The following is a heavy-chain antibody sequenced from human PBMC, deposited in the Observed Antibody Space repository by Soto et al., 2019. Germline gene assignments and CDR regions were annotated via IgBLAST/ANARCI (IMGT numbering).Heavy chain of an antibody. Sequence: SGPTLVNPTQTLTLTCTFSGFSLSTSGVGVGWIRQPPGKALEWLALIYWDDDKRYSPSLKSRLTITKDTSKNHVVLTMTNMDPVDTATYYCARIGHSSSSKYYFDYWGQGTLVTVSS. D-gene: IGHD6-13*01. V-gene: IGHV2-5*02. J-gene: IGHJ4*02. CDR1: GFSLSTSGVG. CDR3: ARIGHSSSSKYYFDY. CDR2: IYWDDDK.